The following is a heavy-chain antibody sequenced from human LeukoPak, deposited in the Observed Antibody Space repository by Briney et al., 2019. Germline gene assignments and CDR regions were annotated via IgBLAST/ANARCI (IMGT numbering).Heavy chain of an antibody. D-gene: IGHD3-22*01. J-gene: IGHJ4*02. V-gene: IGHV3-23*01. Sequence: GGTLRLSCAASGFTFSTYDMSWVRQAPGKGLEWVSAISGSGGSTYCADSVKGRFTISRDNSKNTLYLQMNSLRAEDTAVYYCAKLLYYYDSSQPYWGQGTLVTVSS. CDR2: ISGSGGST. CDR1: GFTFSTYD. CDR3: AKLLYYYDSSQPY.